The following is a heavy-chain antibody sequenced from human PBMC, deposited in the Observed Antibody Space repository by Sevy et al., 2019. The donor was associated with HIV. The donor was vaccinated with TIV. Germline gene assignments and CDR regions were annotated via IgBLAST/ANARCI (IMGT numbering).Heavy chain of an antibody. J-gene: IGHJ4*02. V-gene: IGHV7-4-1*02. CDR3: ASYKRGYPIYVFDY. Sequence: ASVKVSCKASGYTFTSYAMNWVRQAPGQGLEWMGWINTNTGNPTYAQGFTGRFVFSWDTSVSTAYLQISSLKAEDTAVYYCASYKRGYPIYVFDYWGQGTLVTVSS. D-gene: IGHD2-15*01. CDR1: GYTFTSYA. CDR2: INTNTGNP.